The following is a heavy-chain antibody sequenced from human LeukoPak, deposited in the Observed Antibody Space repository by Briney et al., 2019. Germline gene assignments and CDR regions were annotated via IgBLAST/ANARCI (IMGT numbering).Heavy chain of an antibody. V-gene: IGHV3-30-3*01. D-gene: IGHD6-19*01. CDR2: ISYDGSNK. CDR1: GFTFSSYA. CDR3: ARDRDSSGWYKEPGY. Sequence: GGSLRLSCAASGFTFSSYAMHWVRQAPGKGLEWVAVISYDGSNKYYADSVKGRFTISRDNSKNTLYLQMNSLRAEDTAVYYCARDRDSSGWYKEPGYWGQGTLVTVSS. J-gene: IGHJ4*02.